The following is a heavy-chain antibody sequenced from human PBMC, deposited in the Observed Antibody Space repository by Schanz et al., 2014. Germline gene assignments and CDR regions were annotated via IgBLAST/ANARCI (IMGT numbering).Heavy chain of an antibody. V-gene: IGHV3-33*05. CDR3: ARYGFRKFGVVYGLAV. Sequence: HVQLVESGGGVVQPGGSLRLSCAASGFTFSAFGMHWVRQAPGKGLDWVAVISYDGSDKFYADSVKGRFTISRDNAKNSVYLQMNSLRVEDTAVYYCARYGFRKFGVVYGLAVWGQGTTVTVS. CDR2: ISYDGSDK. CDR1: GFTFSAFG. D-gene: IGHD3-3*01. J-gene: IGHJ6*02.